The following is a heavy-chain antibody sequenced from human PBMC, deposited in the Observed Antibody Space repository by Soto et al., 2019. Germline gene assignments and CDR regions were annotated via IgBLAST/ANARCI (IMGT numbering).Heavy chain of an antibody. D-gene: IGHD3-22*01. V-gene: IGHV3-23*01. J-gene: IGHJ6*02. Sequence: GGSLRLSCADSGFTFSSYAMSWVRQAPGKGLEWVSAIGGSGGSTYYADSVKGRFTISRDNSKNTLFLQMNSLRAEDTAVYYCAKDPYYYDTSEMDVWGQGTTVTVSS. CDR1: GFTFSSYA. CDR3: AKDPYYYDTSEMDV. CDR2: IGGSGGST.